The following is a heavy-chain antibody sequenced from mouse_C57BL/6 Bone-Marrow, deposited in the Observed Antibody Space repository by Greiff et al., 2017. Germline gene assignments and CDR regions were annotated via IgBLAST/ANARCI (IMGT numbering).Heavy chain of an antibody. CDR3: ARRAGSSYDYGMDY. CDR1: GYTFTSYW. Sequence: QVQLQQPGAELVRPGSSVKLSCKASGYTFTSYWMDWVKQRPGQGLEWIGNIYPSDSETHYNQKFKDKATLTVDKSSSTAYMQLSSLTSEDSAVYYCARRAGSSYDYGMDYWGQGTSVTVSS. J-gene: IGHJ4*01. CDR2: IYPSDSET. D-gene: IGHD1-1*01. V-gene: IGHV1-61*01.